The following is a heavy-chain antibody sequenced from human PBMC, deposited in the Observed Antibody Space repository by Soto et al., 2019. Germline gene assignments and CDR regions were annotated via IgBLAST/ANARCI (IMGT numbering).Heavy chain of an antibody. J-gene: IGHJ3*02. Sequence: PGASLKISCKGSGYSFTSYCIGWVRQMPGKSLEWMGIIYPGDSDTRYSPSFQGQVTISADKSISTAYLQWSSLKASDTAMYYCARAMVYANTYAFDIWGQGTMVTVSS. CDR3: ARAMVYANTYAFDI. D-gene: IGHD2-8*01. V-gene: IGHV5-51*01. CDR1: GYSFTSYC. CDR2: IYPGDSDT.